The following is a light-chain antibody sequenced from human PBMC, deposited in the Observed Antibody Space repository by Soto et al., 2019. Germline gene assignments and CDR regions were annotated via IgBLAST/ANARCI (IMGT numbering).Light chain of an antibody. CDR3: QQYRSWPRT. V-gene: IGKV3-15*01. CDR1: QSVDIN. J-gene: IGKJ1*01. Sequence: EILLTQSPATLSVSPGERVTLSCRASQSVDINLAWYQQKTGQAPRLLIYGASTRPTDMPGRFTGGGAGEEVTLTISSLQSEDFAVYYCQQYRSWPRTFGQGTRWIS. CDR2: GAS.